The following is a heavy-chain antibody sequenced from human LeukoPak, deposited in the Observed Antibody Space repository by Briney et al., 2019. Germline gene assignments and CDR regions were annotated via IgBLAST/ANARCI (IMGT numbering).Heavy chain of an antibody. V-gene: IGHV3-9*01. CDR1: GFTFDDYA. D-gene: IGHD3-10*01. CDR2: ISWNSGSI. J-gene: IGHJ6*02. CDR3: AKVLVRGTNYYYYGMDV. Sequence: PGGSLRLSCAASGFTFDDYAMHWVRQAPGKGLEWVSGISWNSGSIGYADSVKGRFTISRDNAKNSLYLQMNSLRAEDTALYYCAKVLVRGTNYYYYGMDVWGQGTTVTVSS.